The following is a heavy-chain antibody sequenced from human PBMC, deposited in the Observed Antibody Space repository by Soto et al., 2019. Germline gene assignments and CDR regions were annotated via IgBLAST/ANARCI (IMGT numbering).Heavy chain of an antibody. D-gene: IGHD3-10*01. J-gene: IGHJ3*02. CDR1: GGSISSGGYY. CDR2: IYHSGST. Sequence: QLQLQESGSGLVKPSQTLSLTCAVSGGSISSGGYYWSWIRQPPGKGMEWIGYIYHSGSTYYNPSLKSRVTISVDRSKNQFSLKLSSVPAADTAVYYCARAHGSGWGAFDIWGQGTMVTVSS. CDR3: ARAHGSGWGAFDI. V-gene: IGHV4-30-2*01.